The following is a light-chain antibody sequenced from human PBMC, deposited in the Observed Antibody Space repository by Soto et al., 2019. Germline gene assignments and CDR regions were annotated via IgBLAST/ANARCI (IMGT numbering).Light chain of an antibody. CDR1: QRSGSW. V-gene: IGKV1-5*01. Sequence: IQMPQSPSSVSASVGDRVTITCRASQRSGSWLASYQQKPGKTAKLLIYDASSLESGVPSTFSGSGAGTEDTLTIISLQPDDFATNYCQHYNSYSEAFGQGTKVDIK. CDR2: DAS. CDR3: QHYNSYSEA. J-gene: IGKJ1*01.